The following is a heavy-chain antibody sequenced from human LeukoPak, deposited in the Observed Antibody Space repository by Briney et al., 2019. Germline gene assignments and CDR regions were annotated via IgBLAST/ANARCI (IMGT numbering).Heavy chain of an antibody. J-gene: IGHJ4*02. CDR2: INHSGST. D-gene: IGHD3-16*01. Sequence: SETLSLTCAVYGGSFSGYYWSWIRQPPGKGLEWIGEINHSGSTNYNPSLKSRVTISVDTSKNQFSLKLSSVTAADTAVYYCARPVMGPRYFDYWGQGTLVTVSS. CDR1: GGSFSGYY. V-gene: IGHV4-34*01. CDR3: ARPVMGPRYFDY.